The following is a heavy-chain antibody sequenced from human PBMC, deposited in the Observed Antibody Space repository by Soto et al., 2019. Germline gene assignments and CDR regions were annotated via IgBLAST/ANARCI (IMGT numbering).Heavy chain of an antibody. D-gene: IGHD3-16*01. J-gene: IGHJ6*02. CDR3: AMVDVYVTPSPQDV. Sequence: QVQWVQSGAEVKNPGASVRVSGKASGYRFTSYGIGWVRQAPGQGLEWMGWINAYNGNTNYAQNLQGRVTLTTDTSTSTAYMELRSLRSNDTAVYYCAMVDVYVTPSPQDVWGQGTTVTVSS. V-gene: IGHV1-18*01. CDR1: GYRFTSYG. CDR2: INAYNGNT.